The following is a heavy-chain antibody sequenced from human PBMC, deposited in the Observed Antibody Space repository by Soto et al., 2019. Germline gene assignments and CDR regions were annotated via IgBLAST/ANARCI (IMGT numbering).Heavy chain of an antibody. D-gene: IGHD1-7*01. CDR3: DHERGGELPH. Sequence: QITLKESGPTLVKPTQTLTLTCTFSGFSLSPSRVGVGWIRQPPGKALEFLALFYWDDDRRYSPSLESRLTVTKDPPKSQGVISMTNVDPVATATYYWDHERGGELPHWGRGTLVTVSS. J-gene: IGHJ4*02. CDR2: FYWDDDR. V-gene: IGHV2-5*02. CDR1: GFSLSPSRVG.